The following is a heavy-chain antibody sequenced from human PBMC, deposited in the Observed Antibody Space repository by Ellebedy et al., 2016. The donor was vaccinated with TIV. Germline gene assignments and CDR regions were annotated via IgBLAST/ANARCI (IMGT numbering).Heavy chain of an antibody. CDR1: GYTFTGYY. CDR3: AREGTSYHGGMDV. V-gene: IGHV1-46*01. J-gene: IGHJ6*02. Sequence: ASVKVSCKASGYTFTGYYMHWVRQAPGQGLEWMGIINPSGGSTSYAQKFQGRVTMTRDTSTSTVYMELSSLRSEDTAVYYCAREGTSYHGGMDVWGQGTTVTVSS. CDR2: INPSGGST. D-gene: IGHD2-2*01.